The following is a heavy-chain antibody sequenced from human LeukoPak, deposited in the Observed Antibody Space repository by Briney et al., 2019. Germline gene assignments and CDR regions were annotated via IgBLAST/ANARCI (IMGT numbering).Heavy chain of an antibody. CDR2: IIPILGIA. CDR3: ARPARLTATHDNWFDP. Sequence: GASVRLSCKASGGTFSSYTISWVRQAPGQGLEWMGRIIPILGIANYAQKFQGRVTITAYKFTSTTYIDLINSRSDDTTVYYRARPARLTATHDNWFDPWGQGTLVTVSS. J-gene: IGHJ5*02. V-gene: IGHV1-69*02. CDR1: GGTFSSYT. D-gene: IGHD5-12*01.